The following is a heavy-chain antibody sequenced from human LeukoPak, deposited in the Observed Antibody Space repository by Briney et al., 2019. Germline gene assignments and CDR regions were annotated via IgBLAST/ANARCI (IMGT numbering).Heavy chain of an antibody. CDR1: GFTFSSYA. CDR3: ARRSHIVPTT. J-gene: IGHJ4*02. Sequence: KPGGSLRLSCAASGFTFSSYAMTWVRQAPGKGLEWVSYISSSSSYTNYADSVKGRFTISRDNAKNSVFLQMNSLRAEDTAVYYCARRSHIVPTTWGQGALVTVSS. D-gene: IGHD5-12*01. CDR2: ISSSSSYT. V-gene: IGHV3-21*05.